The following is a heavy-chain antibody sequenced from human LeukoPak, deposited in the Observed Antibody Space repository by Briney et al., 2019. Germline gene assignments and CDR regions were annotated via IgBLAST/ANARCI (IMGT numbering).Heavy chain of an antibody. Sequence: TSETLSLTCTVSGGSISSSSYYWGWIRQPPGKGLEWIGSIYYSGSTYYNPSLKSRVTISVDTSKNQFSLKLSSVTAADTAVYYCARVNGDYVYYMDVWGKGTTVTVSS. D-gene: IGHD4-17*01. V-gene: IGHV4-39*07. J-gene: IGHJ6*03. CDR3: ARVNGDYVYYMDV. CDR2: IYYSGST. CDR1: GGSISSSSYY.